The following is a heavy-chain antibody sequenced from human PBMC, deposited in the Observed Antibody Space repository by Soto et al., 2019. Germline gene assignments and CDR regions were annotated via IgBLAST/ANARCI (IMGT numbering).Heavy chain of an antibody. CDR3: ATGPLYYDILTTRTPLDY. CDR1: GYTLTELS. D-gene: IGHD3-9*01. V-gene: IGHV1-24*01. J-gene: IGHJ4*02. CDR2: FDPEDGET. Sequence: ASVKVSCKVSGYTLTELSMHWVRQAPGKGLEWMGGFDPEDGETIYAQKFQGRVTMTEDTSTDTAYMELSSLRSEDTAVYYCATGPLYYDILTTRTPLDYWGQGTLVTVSS.